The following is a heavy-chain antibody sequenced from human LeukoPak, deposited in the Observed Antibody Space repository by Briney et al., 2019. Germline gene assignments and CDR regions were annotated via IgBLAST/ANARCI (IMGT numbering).Heavy chain of an antibody. J-gene: IGHJ5*02. CDR1: GFTFSSTW. CDR3: ARSVGSYYGDL. D-gene: IGHD3-22*01. V-gene: IGHV3-7*04. CDR2: IKEDGSVK. Sequence: PGGSLRLSCAASGFTFSSTWMTWVRQAPGKGLEWVTNIKEDGSVKGYVDSVRGRFTISRDNAKNSLFLQMNSLRDEDTAVYYCARSVGSYYGDLWGQGTLVTVSS.